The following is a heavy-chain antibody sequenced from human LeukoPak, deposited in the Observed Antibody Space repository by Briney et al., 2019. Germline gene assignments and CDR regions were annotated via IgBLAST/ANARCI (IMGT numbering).Heavy chain of an antibody. CDR2: VNPSGGST. D-gene: IGHD5-18*01. V-gene: IGHV1-46*01. Sequence: ASVKVSCKASGYTFTSYYMHWVRQASGQGLEWMGIVNPSGGSTSYAQKFQSRVTMTRDTSTSTVYMELSSLRSEDTAVYYCARAVEYSYGYHHSNAFDIWGQGTMVTVSS. CDR3: ARAVEYSYGYHHSNAFDI. CDR1: GYTFTSYY. J-gene: IGHJ3*02.